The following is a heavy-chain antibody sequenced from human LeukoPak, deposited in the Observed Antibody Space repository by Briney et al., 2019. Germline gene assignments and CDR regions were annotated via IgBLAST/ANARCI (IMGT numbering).Heavy chain of an antibody. CDR1: GFTFSSYE. CDR3: ARETTTVSLNNWFDP. J-gene: IGHJ5*02. D-gene: IGHD4-17*01. CDR2: ISSSGSTI. V-gene: IGHV3-48*03. Sequence: SLRLSCAASGFTFSSYEMNWVRQAPGKGLEWVSYISSSGSTIYYADSVKGRFTISRDNAKNSLYLQMNSLRAEDTAVYYCARETTTVSLNNWFDPWGQGTLVTVSS.